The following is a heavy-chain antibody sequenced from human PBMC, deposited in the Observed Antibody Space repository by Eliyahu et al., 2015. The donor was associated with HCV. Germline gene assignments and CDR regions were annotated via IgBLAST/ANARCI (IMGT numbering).Heavy chain of an antibody. CDR2: IDPNSGST. J-gene: IGHJ4*02. V-gene: IGHV1-2*02. Sequence: QVRLVQSGAEMRKPGASVKVFCQASGYVFTDYYLHWVRQAPGQGPEWMGWIDPNSGSTRYAVNFQGILSLTRDTSINTTYMELSGLTSADTAVYYCAKSVLWNDEYPCDYWGQGTPVTVSS. CDR1: GYVFTDYY. D-gene: IGHD1-1*01. CDR3: AKSVLWNDEYPCDY.